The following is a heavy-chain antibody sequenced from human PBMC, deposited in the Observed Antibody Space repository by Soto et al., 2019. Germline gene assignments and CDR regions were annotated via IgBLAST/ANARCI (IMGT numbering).Heavy chain of an antibody. CDR2: INPISGGT. CDR1: GYTFTDYY. V-gene: IGHV1-2*02. J-gene: IGHJ4*02. D-gene: IGHD2-2*03. Sequence: QAHLVQSGAEVKKPGDSVKVSCKASGYTFTDYYIHWVRQAPGQGLEWMAWINPISGGTNYAQKFQGRVTMTRDTSITTTYMELSRLTSDDTAVYYCARDSVGYCSRSRCYGQGYFDYWGQGALVTVSS. CDR3: ARDSVGYCSRSRCYGQGYFDY.